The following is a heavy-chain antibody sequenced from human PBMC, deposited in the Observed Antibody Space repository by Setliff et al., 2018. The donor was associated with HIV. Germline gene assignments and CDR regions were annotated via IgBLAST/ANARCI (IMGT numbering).Heavy chain of an antibody. D-gene: IGHD1-20*01. CDR2: ISDSGDNT. Sequence: QPGGSLRLSCAASGFPFSTYAMNWVRQAPGKGLEWVSAISDSGDNTYYADSVKGRFTISRDNSRDTLYLQMNSLRVEDTAVYYCARYKWNNWIFGWFDPWGQGTQVTVSS. J-gene: IGHJ5*02. CDR3: ARYKWNNWIFGWFDP. V-gene: IGHV3-23*01. CDR1: GFPFSTYA.